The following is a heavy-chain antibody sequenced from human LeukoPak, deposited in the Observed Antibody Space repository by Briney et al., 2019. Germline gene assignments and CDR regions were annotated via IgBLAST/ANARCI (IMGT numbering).Heavy chain of an antibody. Sequence: GGSLRLSCAASGFTFSSYWMSWMRQAPGKGLEWVANIKYDGNEEYYVDSVKGRFTISRDNAKNSLYLQLNSLRVEDTAVYYCKSGGAAPGSFDYWGQGTLVTVSS. CDR2: IKYDGNEE. J-gene: IGHJ4*02. CDR1: GFTFSSYW. V-gene: IGHV3-7*01. CDR3: KSGGAAPGSFDY. D-gene: IGHD1-1*01.